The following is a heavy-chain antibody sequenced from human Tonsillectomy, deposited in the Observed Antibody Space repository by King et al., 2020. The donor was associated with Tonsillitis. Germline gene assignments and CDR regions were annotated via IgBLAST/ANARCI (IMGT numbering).Heavy chain of an antibody. CDR3: ASLLNPYWYFDL. CDR1: GGSISNYY. CDR2: IYYSGST. V-gene: IGHV4-59*08. Sequence: VQLQESGPGLVKPSETLSLTCTVSGGSISNYYWSWIRQPPGKGLEWIGYIYYSGSTNYNPSLKSRVTISVDTSKNQFSLKLSSVTAADTAVYHCASLLNPYWYFDLWGRGTLVTVSS. J-gene: IGHJ2*01.